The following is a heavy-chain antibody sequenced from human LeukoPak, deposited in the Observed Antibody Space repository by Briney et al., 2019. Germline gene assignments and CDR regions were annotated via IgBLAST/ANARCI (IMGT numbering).Heavy chain of an antibody. D-gene: IGHD3-9*01. V-gene: IGHV3-30-3*01. CDR3: ARGGGYGFDYPLDY. Sequence: GGSLRLSCAASGFTFSSYAMHWVRQAPGKGLEWVAVISYDGSNKYYADSVKGRFTISRDNSKNTLYLHMNSLRAEDTAVYYCARGGGYGFDYPLDYWGQGSLVIVSS. J-gene: IGHJ4*02. CDR2: ISYDGSNK. CDR1: GFTFSSYA.